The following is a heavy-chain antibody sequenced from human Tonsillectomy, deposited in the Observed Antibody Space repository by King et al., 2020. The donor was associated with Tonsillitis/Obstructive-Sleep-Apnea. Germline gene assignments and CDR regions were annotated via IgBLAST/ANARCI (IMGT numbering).Heavy chain of an antibody. Sequence: VQLVESGGGVVQPGRSLRLSCAASGFTFSSYGMHWVRQAPGKGLEWVAVIWYDGSKECYGDSVKGRFTISRDNSKNTLYLQMNSLRAEDTTVYYCARGYGSGSPMAFDYWGQGTLVTVSS. CDR3: ARGYGSGSPMAFDY. CDR1: GFTFSSYG. D-gene: IGHD3-10*01. CDR2: IWYDGSKE. J-gene: IGHJ4*02. V-gene: IGHV3-33*01.